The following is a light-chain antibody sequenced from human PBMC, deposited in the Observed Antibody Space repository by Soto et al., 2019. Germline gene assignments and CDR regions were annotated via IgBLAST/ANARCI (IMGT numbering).Light chain of an antibody. CDR1: NIGSKR. Sequence: SYELTQPPSVSVAPEKTARLTCGGDNIGSKRVHWYRQKPGQAPVLVIYYDSDRPSGIPERFSGSNSGNTATLTINRVEAGHEADYYCQVWDITTDHYVFGTGTKLTVL. CDR3: QVWDITTDHYV. V-gene: IGLV3-21*04. CDR2: YDS. J-gene: IGLJ1*01.